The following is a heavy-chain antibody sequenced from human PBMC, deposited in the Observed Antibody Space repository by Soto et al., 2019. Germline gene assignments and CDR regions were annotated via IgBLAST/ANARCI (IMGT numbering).Heavy chain of an antibody. CDR2: IYSSGST. J-gene: IGHJ6*02. CDR3: ARDGGGDYEDYHYGMDV. D-gene: IGHD2-21*02. Sequence: KTSETLSLTCIVSGGSISNYYWSWIRQPAGKGLEWIGRIYSSGSTNYNPSLKSRVTMSVDTSKNQFSLKLSSVTAADTAVYYCARDGGGDYEDYHYGMDVWGQGTTVTVSS. CDR1: GGSISNYY. V-gene: IGHV4-4*07.